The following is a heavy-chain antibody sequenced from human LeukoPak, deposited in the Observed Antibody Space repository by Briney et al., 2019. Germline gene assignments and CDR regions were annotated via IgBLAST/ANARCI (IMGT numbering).Heavy chain of an antibody. D-gene: IGHD2-2*01. Sequence: PSETLFLTCTVSGGSLSSGTYYWSWIRQPAGKGLEWIGRVYTSGSTDYNPSLKSRVTMSVDTSKNQVSLKLSSVTAADTAVYYCATSPHCSSTSCYRVWGKGTTVTVSS. CDR1: GGSLSSGTYY. CDR3: ATSPHCSSTSCYRV. CDR2: VYTSGST. V-gene: IGHV4-61*02. J-gene: IGHJ6*04.